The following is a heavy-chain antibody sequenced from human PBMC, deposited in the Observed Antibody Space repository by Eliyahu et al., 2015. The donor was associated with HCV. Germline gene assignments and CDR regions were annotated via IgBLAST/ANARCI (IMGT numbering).Heavy chain of an antibody. D-gene: IGHD6-19*01. Sequence: QVQLQESGPGLVKPSETLSLTCTVXGXSITXYYWXXIRQPPGKGLAWIGYIHYSGXXNFNPSLKSRVTISVDTSKNQFSLILTSVTPADTAVYYCASGGGGIAVAGTGGWFDPWGQGTLVTVSS. V-gene: IGHV4-59*01. CDR2: IHYSGXX. CDR1: GXSITXYY. J-gene: IGHJ5*02. CDR3: ASGGGGIAVAGTGGWFDP.